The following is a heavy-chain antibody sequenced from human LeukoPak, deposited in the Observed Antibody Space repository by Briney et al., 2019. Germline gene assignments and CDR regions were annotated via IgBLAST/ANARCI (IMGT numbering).Heavy chain of an antibody. CDR2: ISGSGGTT. D-gene: IGHD1-1*01. J-gene: IGHJ4*02. CDR1: GFTFSSYV. CDR3: AKGGTASRRQFDY. V-gene: IGHV3-23*01. Sequence: GGSLRLSCAASGFTFSSYVMSWVRQAPGKGLEWVSTISGSGGTTYYADSVKGRFTISRDNSKNTLYLQMNSLRAEDTAVYYCAKGGTASRRQFDYWGQGTLVTASS.